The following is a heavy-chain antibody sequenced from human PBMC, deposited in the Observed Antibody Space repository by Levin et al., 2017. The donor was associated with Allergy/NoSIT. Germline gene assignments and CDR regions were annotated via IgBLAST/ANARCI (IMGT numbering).Heavy chain of an antibody. CDR2: IYPVDSET. J-gene: IGHJ4*02. V-gene: IGHV5-51*01. D-gene: IGHD5-12*01. CDR3: GRQGSITAGAFDY. Sequence: PGGSLRLSCKGSGSSFTTYWIGWVRQMPGKGLEWVGAIYPVDSETRYSPSFQAQVTIPADKSITTAFLQWSSLKAWDIGMYYWGRQGSITAGAFDYWGQGTLVTVSS. CDR1: GSSFTTYW.